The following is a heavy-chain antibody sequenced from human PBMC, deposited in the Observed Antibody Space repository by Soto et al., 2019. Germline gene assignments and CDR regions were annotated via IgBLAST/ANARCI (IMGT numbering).Heavy chain of an antibody. CDR1: GFTFSSYW. Sequence: GGSLRLSCAASGFTFSSYWMSWVRQAPGKGLEWVANIKQDGSEKYYVDSVKGRFTISRDNAKNSLYLQMNSLRAEDTAVYYCARARIGFGELLYYYGMDVWGQGTTVTVSS. J-gene: IGHJ6*02. V-gene: IGHV3-7*05. D-gene: IGHD3-10*01. CDR3: ARARIGFGELLYYYGMDV. CDR2: IKQDGSEK.